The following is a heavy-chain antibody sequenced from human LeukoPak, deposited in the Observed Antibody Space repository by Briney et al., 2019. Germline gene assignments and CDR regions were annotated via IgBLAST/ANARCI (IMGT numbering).Heavy chain of an antibody. CDR1: GFTFSSYW. CDR3: ARSNQADDY. Sequence: GGSPRLSCAASGFTFSSYWMHWVRQVPGKGLVWVARINPGGRSITYADSVKGRFTISRDNAKNTLYLQMDSLRAEDTGVYYCARSNQADDYWGQGTLVTVSS. D-gene: IGHD1-14*01. CDR2: INPGGRSI. V-gene: IGHV3-74*01. J-gene: IGHJ4*02.